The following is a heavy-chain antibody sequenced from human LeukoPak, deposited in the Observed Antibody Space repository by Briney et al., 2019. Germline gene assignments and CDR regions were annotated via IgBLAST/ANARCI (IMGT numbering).Heavy chain of an antibody. V-gene: IGHV1-69*04. Sequence: GSSVKVSCKASGGTFSSYAISWVRQAPGQGLEWMGRIIPILGIANYAQKFQGRVTITADKSTSTAYMELSSLRSEDTAVYYCARASRLYLVAIRYWGQGTLVTVSS. CDR1: GGTFSSYA. CDR2: IIPILGIA. CDR3: ARASRLYLVAIRY. J-gene: IGHJ4*02. D-gene: IGHD3-22*01.